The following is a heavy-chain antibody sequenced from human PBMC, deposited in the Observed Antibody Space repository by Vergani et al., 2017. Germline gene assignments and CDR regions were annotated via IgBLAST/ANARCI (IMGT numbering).Heavy chain of an antibody. J-gene: IGHJ6*03. D-gene: IGHD3-16*02. CDR1: AYSINRGYF. CDR2: ISHSGST. Sequence: QLQLQESGPGLVKPSETLSLTCTVSAYSINRGYFWGWIRQPPGKGLEWIGSISHSGSTSYKPSLKSRITMSVDKSKNQFSLWVNSVTAADTAVYFCASASLRALVGYYYYMDVWGKGKTVVVSS. CDR3: ASASLRALVGYYYYMDV. V-gene: IGHV4-38-2*02.